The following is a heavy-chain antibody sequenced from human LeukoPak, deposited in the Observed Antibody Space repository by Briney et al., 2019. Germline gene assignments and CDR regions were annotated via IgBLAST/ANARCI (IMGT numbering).Heavy chain of an antibody. CDR3: ARRPYWYFDL. Sequence: PSETLSLTCSVSSDSISTHSWSWIRQPAGKRLEWIGHISPSGNTNYNPSLKSRVTMSVDTSKNLFSLKLSSVTAADTAVYYCARRPYWYFDLWGRGTLVTVSS. CDR1: SDSISTHS. J-gene: IGHJ2*01. D-gene: IGHD6-6*01. CDR2: ISPSGNT. V-gene: IGHV4-4*07.